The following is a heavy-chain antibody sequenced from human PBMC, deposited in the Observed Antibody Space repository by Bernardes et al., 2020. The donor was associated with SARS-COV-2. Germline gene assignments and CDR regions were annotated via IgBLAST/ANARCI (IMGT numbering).Heavy chain of an antibody. V-gene: IGHV4-30-2*01. CDR1: GGSISSGGYS. J-gene: IGHJ4*02. Sequence: SETLSLTCAVSGGSISSGGYSWSWIRQPPGKGLEWIGYIYHSGSTYYNPSLKSRVTISVDRSKNQFSLKLSSVTAADTAVYYCARSRDYGSGSHFDYWGQGTLVTVSS. D-gene: IGHD3-10*01. CDR3: ARSRDYGSGSHFDY. CDR2: IYHSGST.